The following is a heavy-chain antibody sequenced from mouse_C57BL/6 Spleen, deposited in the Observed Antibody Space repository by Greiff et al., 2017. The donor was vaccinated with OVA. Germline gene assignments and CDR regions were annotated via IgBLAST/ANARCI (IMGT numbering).Heavy chain of an antibody. CDR2: IYPGNSDT. J-gene: IGHJ4*01. CDR1: GYTFTSYW. D-gene: IGHD4-1*01. Sequence: VHVKQSGTVLARPGASVKMSCKTSGYTFTSYWMHWVKQRPGQGLEWIGAIYPGNSDTSYNQKFKGKAKLTAVTSASTAYMELSSLTNEDSAVYYCTREGLGPHYYAMDYWGQGTSVTVSS. CDR3: TREGLGPHYYAMDY. V-gene: IGHV1-5*01.